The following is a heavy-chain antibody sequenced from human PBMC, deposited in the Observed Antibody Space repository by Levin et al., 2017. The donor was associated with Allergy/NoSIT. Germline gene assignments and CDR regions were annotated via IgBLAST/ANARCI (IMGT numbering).Heavy chain of an antibody. CDR1: GGSLSGYY. D-gene: IGHD3-22*01. Sequence: TSETLSLTCAVYGGSLSGYYWSWIRQPPGKGLEWIGDINHNGSPNYNPSLKSRVTISVDTSKNQFSLKLKSVTAAETAVYYCARVLYYYDGSGYANDAFDIWGQGTMVTVSS. CDR3: ARVLYYYDGSGYANDAFDI. CDR2: INHNGSP. J-gene: IGHJ3*02. V-gene: IGHV4-34*01.